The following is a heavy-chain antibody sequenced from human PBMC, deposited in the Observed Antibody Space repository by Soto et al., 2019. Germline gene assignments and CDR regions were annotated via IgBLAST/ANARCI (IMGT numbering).Heavy chain of an antibody. CDR3: ARHGYSSSWYETYYFDY. J-gene: IGHJ4*02. CDR1: GGSISSSSYY. Sequence: QLQLQESGPGLVKPSETLSLTCTVSGGSISSSSYYWGWIRQPPGKGLEWIGSIYYSGSTYYNPSLKSRFTISVDTSKNQFSLKLSSVTAADTAVYYCARHGYSSSWYETYYFDYWGQGTLVTVSS. V-gene: IGHV4-39*01. CDR2: IYYSGST. D-gene: IGHD6-13*01.